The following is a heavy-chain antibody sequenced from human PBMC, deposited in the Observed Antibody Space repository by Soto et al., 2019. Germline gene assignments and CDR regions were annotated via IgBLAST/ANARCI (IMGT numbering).Heavy chain of an antibody. D-gene: IGHD3-16*01. CDR1: GFSFCSYA. J-gene: IGHJ6*02. V-gene: IGHV3-23*01. CDR2: ISGGGSNT. CDR3: AKDLRESRTDYDYVWGSYFDYYGMDV. Sequence: PGGSLRLSCAASGFSFCSYALSWGRPAPGEGPGWGSGISGGGSNTYYADSVKGRFTISRDNSKNTLYLQMNSLRAEDTAVYYCAKDLRESRTDYDYVWGSYFDYYGMDVWGQGTTVTVSS.